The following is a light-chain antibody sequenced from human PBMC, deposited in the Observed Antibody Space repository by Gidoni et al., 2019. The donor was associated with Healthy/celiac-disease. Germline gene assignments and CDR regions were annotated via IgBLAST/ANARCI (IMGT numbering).Light chain of an antibody. V-gene: IGKV2-28*01. CDR2: LGS. Sequence: DIVMTQSQLSLPVTPGEPASISCRSSQSLLHSNGYNYLDWYLQKPGQSPQLLIYLGSNRASGVPDRFSGSGSGTDFTLKISRVEAEYVGVYYCMQALQTPLTFXQXTKVEIK. J-gene: IGKJ1*01. CDR1: QSLLHSNGYNY. CDR3: MQALQTPLT.